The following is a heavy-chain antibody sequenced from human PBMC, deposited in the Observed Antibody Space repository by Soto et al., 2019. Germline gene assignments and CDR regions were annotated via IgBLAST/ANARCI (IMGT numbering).Heavy chain of an antibody. CDR2: INPNSGGT. D-gene: IGHD2-15*01. CDR1: GYTFTGYY. CDR3: ARDRDMGGYCSGGSCYAPPNYYMDV. J-gene: IGHJ6*03. V-gene: IGHV1-2*04. Sequence: ASVKVSCKASGYTFTGYYMHWVRQAPGQGLEWVGWINPNSGGTNYAQKFQGWVTMTRDTSISTAYMELSRLRSDDTAVYYCARDRDMGGYCSGGSCYAPPNYYMDVWGKGTTVTVSS.